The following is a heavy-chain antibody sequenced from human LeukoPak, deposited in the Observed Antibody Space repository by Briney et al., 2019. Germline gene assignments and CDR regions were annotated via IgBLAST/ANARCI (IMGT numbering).Heavy chain of an antibody. Sequence: QSGGSLRLSCAASGFIFSNYNMNWVRQTPGKGLEWLSYISSSSGTIYYADSVKSRFTISGDNAKNSLYLQMNSLRAEDTAVYYCARALGYSYGYAVDYWGQGTLVTVSS. CDR2: ISSSSGTI. CDR3: ARALGYSYGYAVDY. V-gene: IGHV3-48*01. CDR1: GFIFSNYN. D-gene: IGHD5-18*01. J-gene: IGHJ4*02.